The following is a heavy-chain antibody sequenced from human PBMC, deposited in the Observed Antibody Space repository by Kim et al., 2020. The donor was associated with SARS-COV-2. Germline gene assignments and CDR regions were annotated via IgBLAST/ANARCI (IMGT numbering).Heavy chain of an antibody. CDR2: IYYSGST. CDR3: ARQRGTLNWFDP. J-gene: IGHJ5*02. CDR1: GGSISSSSYY. V-gene: IGHV4-39*01. Sequence: SETLSLTCTVSGGSISSSSYYWGWIRQPPGKGLEWIGSIYYSGSTYYNPSLKSRVTISVDTSKNQFSLKLSSVTAADTAVYYCARQRGTLNWFDPWGQGTLVTVSS.